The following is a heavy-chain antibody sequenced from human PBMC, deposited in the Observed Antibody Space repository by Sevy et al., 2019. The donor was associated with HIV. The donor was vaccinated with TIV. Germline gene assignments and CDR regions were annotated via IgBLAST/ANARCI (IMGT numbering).Heavy chain of an antibody. J-gene: IGHJ4*02. V-gene: IGHV3-21*01. CDR1: GFTFSSYR. D-gene: IGHD1-1*01. CDR2: ISSNSAYI. CDR3: ARAVLEISTWRSDY. Sequence: WGSLRLSCAASGFTFSSYRMTWVRQAPGKGLEWVSCISSNSAYINYADSVKGRFTISRDNAKNLLYLPMDSLRAEDTAVYYCARAVLEISTWRSDYWGQGTQVTVSS.